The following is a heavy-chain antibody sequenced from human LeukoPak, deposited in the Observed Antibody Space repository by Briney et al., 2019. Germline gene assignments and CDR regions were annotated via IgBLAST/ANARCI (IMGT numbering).Heavy chain of an antibody. J-gene: IGHJ6*02. V-gene: IGHV3-48*01. D-gene: IGHD1-1*01. CDR1: GFTFSSYS. CDR2: ISSSSSTI. CDR3: ARDTNWNQPLNYYYYGMDV. Sequence: GGSLRLSCAASGFTFSSYSMNWVRQAPGKGPEWVSYISSSSSTIYYADSVKGRFTTSRDNAKNSLYLQMNSLRAEDTAVYYCARDTNWNQPLNYYYYGMDVWGQGTTVTVSS.